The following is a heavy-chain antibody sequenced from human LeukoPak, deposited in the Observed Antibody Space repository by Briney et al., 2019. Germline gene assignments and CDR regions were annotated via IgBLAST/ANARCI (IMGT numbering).Heavy chain of an antibody. D-gene: IGHD6-6*01. V-gene: IGHV3-33*06. CDR3: AKDLIPLVPDYYFDF. Sequence: GGSLRLSCAASGFTFSSYGMHWVRQAPGKGLEWVAVIWSDGSNKHYADSVKGRFTISRDNFKNTLYLQMSSLRAEDTAVYYCAKDLIPLVPDYYFDFWGQGTLVTVSS. CDR1: GFTFSSYG. CDR2: IWSDGSNK. J-gene: IGHJ4*02.